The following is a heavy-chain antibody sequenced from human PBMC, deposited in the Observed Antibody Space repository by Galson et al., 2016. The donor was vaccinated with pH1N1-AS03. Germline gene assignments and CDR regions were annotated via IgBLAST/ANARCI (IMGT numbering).Heavy chain of an antibody. CDR1: GYSFTNYW. V-gene: IGHV5-10-1*01. CDR3: ARGYSGFGFVY. CDR2: FDPSDSHT. D-gene: IGHD5-12*01. J-gene: IGHJ4*02. Sequence: QSGAEVKKPGESLRISCKGSGYSFTNYWINWVRQMPGKGLEWMGRFDPSDSHTSYSPSFQGHVTFSADKSINTAYLRWSSLKSSDTAIYYCARGYSGFGFVYWGQGTLVTVSS.